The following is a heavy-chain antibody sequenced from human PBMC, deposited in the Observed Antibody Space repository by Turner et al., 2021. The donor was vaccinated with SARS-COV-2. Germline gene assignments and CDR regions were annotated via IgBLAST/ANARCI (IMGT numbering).Heavy chain of an antibody. CDR3: ARTKGYCSSTSCYLDY. J-gene: IGHJ4*02. CDR1: GGSISSDDYY. Sequence: QVQLQESGPGLVKPSQTLSLTCTFPGGSISSDDYYWSWIRQHPGKGLEWIGYIYYSGSTYYNPSLKSRVTISVDTSKNQFSLKLSSVTAADTAVYYCARTKGYCSSTSCYLDYWGQGTLVTVSS. CDR2: IYYSGST. D-gene: IGHD2-2*01. V-gene: IGHV4-31*03.